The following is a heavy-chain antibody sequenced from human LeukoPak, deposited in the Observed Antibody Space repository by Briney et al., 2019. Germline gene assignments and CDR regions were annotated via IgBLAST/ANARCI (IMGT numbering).Heavy chain of an antibody. Sequence: PVGALRLSCAAPGFTFSGYFMNWIRQAPGKGLEWVSYISPGSDYTNYADSVKGRFTVSRDNAKNSLYLQMNSLRAEDTAVYFCARSGYSGYDPDYWGQGTLVTVSS. CDR2: ISPGSDYT. V-gene: IGHV3-11*06. CDR3: ARSGYSGYDPDY. CDR1: GFTFSGYF. J-gene: IGHJ4*02. D-gene: IGHD5-12*01.